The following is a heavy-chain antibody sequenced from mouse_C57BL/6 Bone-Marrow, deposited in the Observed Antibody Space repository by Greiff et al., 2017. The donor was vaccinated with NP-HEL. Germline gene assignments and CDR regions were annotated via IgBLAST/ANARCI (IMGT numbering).Heavy chain of an antibody. Sequence: EVQVVESGGGLVQPGGSLSLSCAASGFTFTDYYMSWVRQPPGKALEWLGFIRNKANGYTTEYSASVKGRFTISRDNSQSILYLQMNALRAEDSATYYCARYLGLRFWGQGTLVTVSA. CDR1: GFTFTDYY. J-gene: IGHJ3*01. CDR2: IRNKANGYTT. D-gene: IGHD2-2*01. V-gene: IGHV7-3*01. CDR3: ARYLGLRF.